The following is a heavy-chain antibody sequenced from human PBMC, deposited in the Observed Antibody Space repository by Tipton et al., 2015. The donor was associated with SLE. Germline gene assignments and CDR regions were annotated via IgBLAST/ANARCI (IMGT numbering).Heavy chain of an antibody. J-gene: IGHJ3*02. CDR2: IYYSGST. CDR3: ARGWIVATSYDAFDI. CDR1: GGSISSRSYD. Sequence: TLSLTCTVSGGSISSRSYDWSWIRQPPGKGLEWIGCIYYSGSTNYNPSLKSRVTISVDTSKNQFSLKLSSVTAADTAVYYCARGWIVATSYDAFDIWGQGTMVTVSS. D-gene: IGHD5-12*01. V-gene: IGHV4-61*01.